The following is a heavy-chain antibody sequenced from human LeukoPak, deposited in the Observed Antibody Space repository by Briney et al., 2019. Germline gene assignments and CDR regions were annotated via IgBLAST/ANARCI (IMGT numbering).Heavy chain of an antibody. Sequence: SETLSLTCSLSGGSISSNYWSWIRQSPGKGLERIGYIYYRGSTDYNPSLKSRVTMSVDTSKNQFFLRLSSVTAADTAVYYCASSSAMVTHSFDYWGQGTLVTVSS. V-gene: IGHV4-59*08. CDR1: GGSISSNY. CDR3: ASSSAMVTHSFDY. D-gene: IGHD5-18*01. CDR2: IYYRGST. J-gene: IGHJ4*02.